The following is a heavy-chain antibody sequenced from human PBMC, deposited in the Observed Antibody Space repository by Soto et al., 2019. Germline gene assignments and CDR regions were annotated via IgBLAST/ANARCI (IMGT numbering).Heavy chain of an antibody. D-gene: IGHD6-13*01. CDR2: IYYSGST. CDR1: GDSISSYY. CDR3: ARDSSSWYYFDY. Sequence: SETLSLTCTVSGDSISSYYWSWIRQPPGKGLEWIRYIYYSGSTNYNPSLKSRVTISVDTSKNQFSLKLSSVTAADTAVYYCARDSSSWYYFDYWGQGTLVTVSS. V-gene: IGHV4-59*01. J-gene: IGHJ4*02.